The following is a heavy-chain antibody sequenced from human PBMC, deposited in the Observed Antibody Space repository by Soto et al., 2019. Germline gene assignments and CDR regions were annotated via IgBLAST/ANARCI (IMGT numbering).Heavy chain of an antibody. V-gene: IGHV4-34*01. Sequence: PSETLSLTCAVYGGSFSGYYWSWIRQPPGKGLEWIGEINHSGSTNYNPSLKSRVTISVDTSKNQFSLKLSSVTAADTAVYYCARRNPWFGTRHYYYGMDVWGQGTTVTVSS. J-gene: IGHJ6*02. CDR1: GGSFSGYY. CDR3: ARRNPWFGTRHYYYGMDV. CDR2: INHSGST. D-gene: IGHD3-10*01.